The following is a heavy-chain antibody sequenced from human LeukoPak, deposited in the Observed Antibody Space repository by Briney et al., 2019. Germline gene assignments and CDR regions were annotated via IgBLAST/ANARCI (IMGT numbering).Heavy chain of an antibody. CDR2: TSYNGRES. CDR1: DITFSSYG. J-gene: IGHJ4*02. D-gene: IGHD3-16*01. V-gene: IGHV3-30*18. Sequence: PGGSLRLSREASDITFSSYGMHWVRQAPGKGLEWVAVTSYNGRESYYVDSVKGRFTISRDNSKNTLYLQMNSVTTDDTAVYYCAKATSPYDYVWGTSDWGQGTLVTVSS. CDR3: AKATSPYDYVWGTSD.